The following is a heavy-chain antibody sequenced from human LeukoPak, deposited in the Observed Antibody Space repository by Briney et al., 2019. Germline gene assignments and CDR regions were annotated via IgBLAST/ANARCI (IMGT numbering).Heavy chain of an antibody. V-gene: IGHV3-30*18. CDR1: GVTLSSYG. Sequence: GGSLRLSCVAYGVTLSSYGMHWVRQAPGKGLGWVAVISYDGTNKYYADSVKGRFTISRDNSKNTLFLQMSSLRAEDTAVYYCAKDRYCDSTSCPTDYWGQGTLVTVSS. J-gene: IGHJ4*02. CDR2: ISYDGTNK. CDR3: AKDRYCDSTSCPTDY. D-gene: IGHD2-2*01.